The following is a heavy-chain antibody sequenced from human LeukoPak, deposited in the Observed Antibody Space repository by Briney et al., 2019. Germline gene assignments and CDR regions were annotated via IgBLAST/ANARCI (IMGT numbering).Heavy chain of an antibody. J-gene: IGHJ4*02. V-gene: IGHV4-34*01. CDR1: GGSFSGYY. Sequence: PSGTLSLTCAVYGGSFSGYYWSWIRQPPGKGLEWIGEINHSGSTNYNPSLKSRVTISVDTSKNQFSLKLSSVTAADTAVYYCAINPLGYLPTEYYFDYWGQGTLVTVSS. CDR2: INHSGST. CDR3: AINPLGYLPTEYYFDY. D-gene: IGHD2-2*01.